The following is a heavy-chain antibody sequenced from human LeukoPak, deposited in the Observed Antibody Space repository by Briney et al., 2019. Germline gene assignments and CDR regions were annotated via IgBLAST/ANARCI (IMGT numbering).Heavy chain of an antibody. V-gene: IGHV3-64D*06. CDR2: ISSNGGST. CDR3: VKQGHRDWGLRYFDL. CDR1: GFTFSSYA. D-gene: IGHD7-27*01. J-gene: IGHJ2*01. Sequence: GGSLRLSCSASGFTFSSYAMHWVRQAPGKGLEYVSAISSNGGSTYYADSVKGRFTISRDNSKNTLYLQMSSLRAEDTAVYHCVKQGHRDWGLRYFDLWGRGTLVTVSS.